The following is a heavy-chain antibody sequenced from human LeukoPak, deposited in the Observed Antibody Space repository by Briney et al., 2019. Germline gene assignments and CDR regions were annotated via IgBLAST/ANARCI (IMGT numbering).Heavy chain of an antibody. CDR2: INDRGST. Sequence: SETVSLTCAVCGGSFSGYSWGWIRQPPGKGLEWGGEINDRGSTNYNPSLKSRVTISVAPSKNQFSLKLSSVTAADTAVYYCALASAVTVDAFDIWGQGTMVTVSS. D-gene: IGHD4-11*01. V-gene: IGHV4-34*01. J-gene: IGHJ3*02. CDR1: GGSFSGYS. CDR3: ALASAVTVDAFDI.